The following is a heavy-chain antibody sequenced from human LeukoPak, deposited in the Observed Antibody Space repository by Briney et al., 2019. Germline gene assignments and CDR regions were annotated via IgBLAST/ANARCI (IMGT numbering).Heavy chain of an antibody. V-gene: IGHV4-4*07. Sequence: SETLSLTCTVSGDSISNYYWSWIRQPAGKGLEWIRRIYTSGSTNCNPSLKSRVTMSVDTSKNRFSLKLSSVTAADTAVYYCARVSLVRGAPDYYFDYWGQGTLVTVSS. J-gene: IGHJ4*02. CDR2: IYTSGST. D-gene: IGHD3-10*01. CDR1: GDSISNYY. CDR3: ARVSLVRGAPDYYFDY.